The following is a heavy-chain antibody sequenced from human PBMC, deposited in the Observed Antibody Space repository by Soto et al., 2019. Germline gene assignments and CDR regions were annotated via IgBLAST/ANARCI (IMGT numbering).Heavy chain of an antibody. D-gene: IGHD3-22*01. V-gene: IGHV1-3*01. CDR3: ASEYYFDSSGYYYGMDV. Sequence: GASVKVSCKVSGYTLTELSMHWVRQAPGQRLEWMGWINAGNGNTKYSQKFQGRVTITRDTSASTAYMELSSLRSEDTAVYYCASEYYFDSSGYYYGMDVWGQGTTVTVSS. CDR1: GYTLTELS. CDR2: INAGNGNT. J-gene: IGHJ6*02.